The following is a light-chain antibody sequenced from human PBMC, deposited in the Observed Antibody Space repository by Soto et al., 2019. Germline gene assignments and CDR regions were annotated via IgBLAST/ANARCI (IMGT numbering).Light chain of an antibody. CDR3: QQTSSLPLT. V-gene: IGKV1-12*01. Sequence: DIQMTQSPSSVSASVGDRVTITCRASQGITSWLAWYQQKPGRAPKLLIYAASSLQSGVPSRFSGRGSGRDFTLTISSLQPEDFATYFCQQTSSLPLTFGGGTKVEIK. CDR1: QGITSW. CDR2: AAS. J-gene: IGKJ4*01.